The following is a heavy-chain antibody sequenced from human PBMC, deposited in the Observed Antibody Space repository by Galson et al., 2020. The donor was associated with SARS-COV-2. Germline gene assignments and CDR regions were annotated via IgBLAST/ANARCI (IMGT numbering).Heavy chain of an antibody. Sequence: GGSLRLSCAASGFTFSSYSMNWVRQAPGKGLEWVSSISSSSSYIYYADSVKGRFTISRDNAKNSLYLQMNSLRADDTAVYYCARDSGYGSGSYDYWGQGTLVTVSS. V-gene: IGHV3-21*01. CDR1: GFTFSSYS. D-gene: IGHD3-10*01. J-gene: IGHJ4*02. CDR3: ARDSGYGSGSYDY. CDR2: ISSSSSYI.